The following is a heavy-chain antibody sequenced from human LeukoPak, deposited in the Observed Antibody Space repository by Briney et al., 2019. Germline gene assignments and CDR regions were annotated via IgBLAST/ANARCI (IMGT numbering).Heavy chain of an antibody. D-gene: IGHD3-16*02. CDR3: ACSHGLLGELSLYVDY. J-gene: IGHJ4*02. CDR2: IVVGSDQA. V-gene: IGHV1-58*01. Sequence: ASVKVSCKASGFTFSRSAVQWVRQARGQRLEWIGRIVVGSDQANRAQKFQDRVTITRDMSTGTSYMRLSDLRPGDTAVYYCACSHGLLGELSLYVDYWGQGTLVTVSS. CDR1: GFTFSRSA.